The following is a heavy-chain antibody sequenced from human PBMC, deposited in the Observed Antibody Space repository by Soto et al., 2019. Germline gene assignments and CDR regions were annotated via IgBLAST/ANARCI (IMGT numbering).Heavy chain of an antibody. V-gene: IGHV3-21*01. Sequence: GGSLRLSCAASGFTFSSYSMNWVRQAPGKGLEWVSSISSSSSYIYYADSVKGRFTISRDNAKNSLYLQMNSLRAEDTAVYYCSSSSSSWRYFDYWGQGTLVTVSS. CDR2: ISSSSSYI. CDR3: SSSSSSWRYFDY. D-gene: IGHD6-13*01. J-gene: IGHJ4*02. CDR1: GFTFSSYS.